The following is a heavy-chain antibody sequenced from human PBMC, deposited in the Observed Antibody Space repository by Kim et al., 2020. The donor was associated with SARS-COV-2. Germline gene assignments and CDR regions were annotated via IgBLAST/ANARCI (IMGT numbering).Heavy chain of an antibody. CDR3: ARRPQYTNPKGAFDI. J-gene: IGHJ3*02. Sequence: SETLSLTCTVSGGSISSGGYYWSWIRQHPGKGMEWIGYIYYSGSTYYNPSLKSRVTISVDTSKNQFSLKLSSVTAADTAVYYCARRPQYTNPKGAFDIWGQGTMVTVSS. D-gene: IGHD5-18*01. CDR1: GGSISSGGYY. CDR2: IYYSGST. V-gene: IGHV4-31*03.